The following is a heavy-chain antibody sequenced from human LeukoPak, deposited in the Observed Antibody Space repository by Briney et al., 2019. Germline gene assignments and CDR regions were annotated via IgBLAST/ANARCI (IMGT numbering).Heavy chain of an antibody. CDR1: GGSIRSSSYY. CDR2: IYYSGST. Sequence: PLETLSLTCTVSGGSIRSSSYYWGWIRQPPGKGLEWIGYIYYSGSTNYNPSLKSRVSISVDTSKNQFSLKLNSVTAADTAVYYCARGSPAAPLDYWGQGTLDTVSS. CDR3: ARGSPAAPLDY. D-gene: IGHD6-25*01. J-gene: IGHJ4*02. V-gene: IGHV4-61*05.